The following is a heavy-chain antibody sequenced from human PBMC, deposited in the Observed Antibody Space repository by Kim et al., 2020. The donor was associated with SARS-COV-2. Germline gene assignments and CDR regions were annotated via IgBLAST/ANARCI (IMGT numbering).Heavy chain of an antibody. J-gene: IGHJ4*02. CDR1: GFTFSSYG. D-gene: IGHD6-13*01. V-gene: IGHV3-33*01. CDR3: ARDHYHHSMAAAGTIDY. Sequence: GGSLRLSCAASGFTFSSYGMHWVRQAPGKGLEWVAVIWYDGSNKYYADSLKGRFTISRDNSKNTLYLQMNSLRAEDTAVYYCARDHYHHSMAAAGTIDYWGPGAPVTVSS. CDR2: IWYDGSNK.